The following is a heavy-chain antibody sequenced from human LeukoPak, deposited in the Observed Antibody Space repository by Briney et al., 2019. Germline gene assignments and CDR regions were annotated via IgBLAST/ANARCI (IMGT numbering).Heavy chain of an antibody. CDR3: ARSSSNRSSRAFDI. D-gene: IGHD6-6*01. CDR2: ISAYNGNT. CDR1: GYTFTCYG. Sequence: ASVKVSCKASGYTFTCYGISWVRQAPGQGLEWMGWISAYNGNTNYAQKLQGRVTMTTDTSTSTAYMELRSLRSDDTAVYYCARSSSNRSSRAFDIWGQGTMVTATS. V-gene: IGHV1-18*01. J-gene: IGHJ3*02.